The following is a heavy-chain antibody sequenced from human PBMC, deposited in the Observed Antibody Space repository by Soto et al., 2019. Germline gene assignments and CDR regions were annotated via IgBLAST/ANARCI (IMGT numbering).Heavy chain of an antibody. Sequence: SETLSLTCTVSGDSFSSYYWTWIRQPPGKRLEWVAYTFHTGNTNYNPSLKSRVTISVDTSKNQFSLKLRSVTPADTAVYYCAALDGALDYWGPGTLVTVS. V-gene: IGHV4-59*01. D-gene: IGHD3-10*01. J-gene: IGHJ4*02. CDR2: TFHTGNT. CDR3: AALDGALDY. CDR1: GDSFSSYY.